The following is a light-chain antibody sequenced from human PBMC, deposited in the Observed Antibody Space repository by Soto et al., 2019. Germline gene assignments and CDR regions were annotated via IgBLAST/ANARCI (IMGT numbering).Light chain of an antibody. CDR2: GAS. CDR1: QSVSSN. J-gene: IGKJ2*01. Sequence: IVMTQSPATLSVSPGERATLSCRASQSVSSNLAWYQHKPGQAPRLLFYGASTRAAGIPARFSGGGSGTDFTLTISGLQSEDFAVYYCQQSNKWPYTFARGPSWRSN. V-gene: IGKV3-15*01. CDR3: QQSNKWPYT.